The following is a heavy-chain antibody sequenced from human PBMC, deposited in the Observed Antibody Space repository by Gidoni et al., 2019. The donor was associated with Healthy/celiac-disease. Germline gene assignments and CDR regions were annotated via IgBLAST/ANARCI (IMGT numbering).Heavy chain of an antibody. D-gene: IGHD2-15*01. Sequence: EVQLLESGGGLVQPGGSLRLSCAASGFTFSIYAMSWVRQAPGKGLEWVSAISGSGGSTYYADSVKGRFTISRDNSKNTLYLQMNSLRAEDTAVYYCAKDAWGVVEDVHYYGMDVWGQGTTVTVSS. CDR2: ISGSGGST. CDR3: AKDAWGVVEDVHYYGMDV. V-gene: IGHV3-23*01. CDR1: GFTFSIYA. J-gene: IGHJ6*02.